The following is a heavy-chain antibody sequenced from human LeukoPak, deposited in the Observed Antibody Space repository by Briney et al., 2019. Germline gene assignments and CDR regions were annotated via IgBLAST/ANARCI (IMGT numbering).Heavy chain of an antibody. CDR3: ARDPVSSSGWWEFDY. V-gene: IGHV1-2*02. D-gene: IGHD6-19*01. J-gene: IGHJ4*02. CDR2: INPNSGGT. Sequence: ASVKVSCKASGYTFTGYYMHWVGQAPGQGLGWMGWINPNSGGTNYAQKFQGRVTMTRDTSISTAYLELSRLRSHDTPVYYSARDPVSSSGWWEFDYWGKGPLVTVSS. CDR1: GYTFTGYY.